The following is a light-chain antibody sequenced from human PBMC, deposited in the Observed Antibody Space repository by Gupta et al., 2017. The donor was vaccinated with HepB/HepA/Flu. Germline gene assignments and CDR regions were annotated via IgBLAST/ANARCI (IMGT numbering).Light chain of an antibody. Sequence: QSALTQPRSVSGSPGQPVTISCTGTSSHVGGYNYVSWYQHHPGNAPNLMIYDVSKRPSGVPDRFSGSKSGNTASVTISGLQAEDDADYYCCSYASSYTWVFGGGTKLTVL. CDR2: DVS. CDR3: CSYASSYTWV. V-gene: IGLV2-11*01. CDR1: SSHVGGYNY. J-gene: IGLJ3*02.